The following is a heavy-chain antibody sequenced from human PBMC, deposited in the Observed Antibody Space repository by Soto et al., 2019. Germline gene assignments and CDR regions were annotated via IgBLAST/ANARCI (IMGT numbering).Heavy chain of an antibody. V-gene: IGHV3-30*18. D-gene: IGHD3-9*01. J-gene: IGHJ6*03. CDR2: ISYDGSNK. Sequence: GGSLRLSCAASGFTFSSYGMHWVRQAPGKGLEWVAVISYDGSNKYYADSVKGRFTISRDNSKNTLYLQMNSLRAEDTAVYYCAKVFRHDILTGYGGGYYYYMDVWGKGTTVTVSS. CDR3: AKVFRHDILTGYGGGYYYYMDV. CDR1: GFTFSSYG.